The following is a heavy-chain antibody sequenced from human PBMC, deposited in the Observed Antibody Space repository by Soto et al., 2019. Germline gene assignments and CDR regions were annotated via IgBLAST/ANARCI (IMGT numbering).Heavy chain of an antibody. CDR1: GFTFSSYA. V-gene: IGHV3-23*01. J-gene: IGHJ3*02. CDR2: ITGSGGST. Sequence: EVQLLESGGGLVQPGGSLRLSCAASGFTFSSYAMSWVRQAPGKGLAWVSSITGSGGSTYYADSVKGRFTISRDNSKNTLYLQMNTLRAEETAVYYCAGGGTSANYAFDIWGQGTLVTVSS. CDR3: AGGGTSANYAFDI. D-gene: IGHD2-8*02.